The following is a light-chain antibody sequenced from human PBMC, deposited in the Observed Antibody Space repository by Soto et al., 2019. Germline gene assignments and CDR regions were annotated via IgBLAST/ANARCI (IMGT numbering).Light chain of an antibody. J-gene: IGKJ1*01. V-gene: IGKV3-20*01. Sequence: EIVLTQSPGTQSLTPGERATLSCRASQSVSSRSLAWYQQKPGQAPRLLISDASNRAADIPDRFSGSGSGTDFTLTINRLEPEDFAVYYCQQYAGSPRTFGQGTKVDIK. CDR3: QQYAGSPRT. CDR1: QSVSSRS. CDR2: DAS.